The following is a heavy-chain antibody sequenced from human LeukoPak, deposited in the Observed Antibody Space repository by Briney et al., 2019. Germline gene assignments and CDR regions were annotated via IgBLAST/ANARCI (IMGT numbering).Heavy chain of an antibody. CDR2: IYTSGST. V-gene: IGHV4-61*02. D-gene: IGHD3-3*01. CDR1: GGSISSGSYY. Sequence: PSETLSLTCTVSGGSISSGSYYWSWIRQAAGKGLEWIGRIYTSGSTNYNPSLKSRVTISVDTSKNQFSLKLSSVTAADTAVYYCARGGYYDFWSGYRDAFDIWGQGTMVTVSS. CDR3: ARGGYYDFWSGYRDAFDI. J-gene: IGHJ3*02.